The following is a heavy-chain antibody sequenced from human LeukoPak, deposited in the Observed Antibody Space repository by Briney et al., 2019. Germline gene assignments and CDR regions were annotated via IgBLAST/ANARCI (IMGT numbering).Heavy chain of an antibody. Sequence: GASVKVSCKASGGTFCSYAISWVRQAPGQGLEWMGGIIPIFGTANYAQKFQGRVTITTDESTSTAYMELSSLRSEDTAVYYCAGGGVDTAMASAYWGQGTLVTVSS. V-gene: IGHV1-69*05. D-gene: IGHD5-18*01. CDR1: GGTFCSYA. CDR3: AGGGVDTAMASAY. J-gene: IGHJ4*02. CDR2: IIPIFGTA.